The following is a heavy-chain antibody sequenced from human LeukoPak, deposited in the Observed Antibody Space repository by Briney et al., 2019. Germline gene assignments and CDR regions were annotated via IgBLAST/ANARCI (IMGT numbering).Heavy chain of an antibody. Sequence: SETLSLTCSVSGGSISSRSHYWGWIRQSPGTGLEWIGTVYYSGTTFYNPSLQSRVSISVDTSRNQFSLRLNSVTAADTAVYYCARRNDYDFWSGNQYYFDYSGQGTLVTVSS. CDR3: ARRNDYDFWSGNQYYFDY. D-gene: IGHD3-3*01. CDR2: VYYSGTT. V-gene: IGHV4-39*01. J-gene: IGHJ4*02. CDR1: GGSISSRSHY.